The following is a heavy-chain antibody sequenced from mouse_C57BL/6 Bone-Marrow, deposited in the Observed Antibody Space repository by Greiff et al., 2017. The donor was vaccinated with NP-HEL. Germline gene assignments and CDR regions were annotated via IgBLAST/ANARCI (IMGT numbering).Heavy chain of an antibody. V-gene: IGHV1-64*01. D-gene: IGHD2-1*01. CDR2: IHPNSGST. J-gene: IGHJ4*01. CDR1: GYTFTSYW. Sequence: QVQLQQPGAELVKPGASVKLSCKASGYTFTSYWMHWVKQRPGQGLEWIGMIHPNSGSTNYNEKFKSKATLTVDKSSSTAYMQLSSLTSEDSAVYYCARENYNTLSMDYWGQGTSVTVSS. CDR3: ARENYNTLSMDY.